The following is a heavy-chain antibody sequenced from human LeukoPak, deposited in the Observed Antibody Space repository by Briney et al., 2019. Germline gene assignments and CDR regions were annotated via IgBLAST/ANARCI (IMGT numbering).Heavy chain of an antibody. V-gene: IGHV3-48*01. CDR1: GFTFSSYG. D-gene: IGHD4-23*01. CDR3: ARDLGSGRRWFDY. J-gene: IGHJ4*02. Sequence: QSGGSLRLSCAASGFTFSSYGMSWVRQAPGKGLEWISYISSSGTTIYYADSVKGRFTISRDNAKNSLSLQMNSLRAEDTAVYYCARDLGSGRRWFDYWGRGTLVTVSS. CDR2: ISSSGTTI.